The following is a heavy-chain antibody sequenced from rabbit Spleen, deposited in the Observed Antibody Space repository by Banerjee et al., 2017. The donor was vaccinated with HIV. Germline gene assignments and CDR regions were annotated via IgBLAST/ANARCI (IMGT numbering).Heavy chain of an antibody. CDR2: IDISIGNT. J-gene: IGHJ3*01. Sequence: LVESGGGLVKPGASLTLTFTASGDSFSSSSYMCWVRQAPGKGLEWIACIDISIGNTYYASWARGRFTISKTSSTTVTLQMTSLTAADTATYFCGRDANGDVRLSRLDLWGQGTLVTVS. CDR1: GDSFSSSSY. D-gene: IGHD2-1*01. V-gene: IGHV1S40*01. CDR3: GRDANGDVRLSRLDL.